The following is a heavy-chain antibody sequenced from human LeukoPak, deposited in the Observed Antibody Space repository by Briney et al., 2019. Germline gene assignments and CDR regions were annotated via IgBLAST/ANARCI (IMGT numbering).Heavy chain of an antibody. Sequence: SETLSLTCTVFGGSISGYYWSWIRQPPGKGLEWIGEINHSGSTNYNPSLKSRVTISVDTSKNQFSLKLSSVTAADTAVYYCARASPVADDAFDIWGQGTMVTVSS. CDR2: INHSGST. D-gene: IGHD6-19*01. V-gene: IGHV4-34*01. J-gene: IGHJ3*02. CDR1: GGSISGYY. CDR3: ARASPVADDAFDI.